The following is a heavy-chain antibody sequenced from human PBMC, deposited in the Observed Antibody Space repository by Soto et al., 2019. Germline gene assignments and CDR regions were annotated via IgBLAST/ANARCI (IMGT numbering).Heavy chain of an antibody. CDR3: ARGSAFIGLDY. D-gene: IGHD1-26*01. Sequence: GSLRLSCAVSGFIFSRYSMKWVRQAPGKGLEWVSSIGTSGSYIYDTDSVKGRFTISRDNTKDSLYLQMNSLRAEDTAIYYCARGSAFIGLDYWGQGTPVTVSS. J-gene: IGHJ4*02. V-gene: IGHV3-21*01. CDR1: GFIFSRYS. CDR2: IGTSGSYI.